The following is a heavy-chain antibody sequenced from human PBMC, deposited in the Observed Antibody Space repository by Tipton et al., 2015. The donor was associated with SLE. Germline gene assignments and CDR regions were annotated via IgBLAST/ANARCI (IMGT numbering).Heavy chain of an antibody. CDR3: VKDPYISN. D-gene: IGHD3-3*02. CDR1: GFSFSSSA. CDR2: IYGGGRA. Sequence: SLRLSCAVFGFSFSSSAMSWVRQAPGKGLEWVSLIYGGGRANYADSVKGRFTISRDNSKNTLYLQMNSLRTEDTAVYYCVKDPYISNWGHGTMVTVSS. J-gene: IGHJ3*01. V-gene: IGHV3-23*03.